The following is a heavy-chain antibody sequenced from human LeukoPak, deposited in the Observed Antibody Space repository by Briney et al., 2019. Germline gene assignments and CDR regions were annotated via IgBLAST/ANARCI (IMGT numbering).Heavy chain of an antibody. J-gene: IGHJ4*02. CDR2: INHSGST. CDR1: GDSISSGGYY. CDR3: ARLRGIFKQWPDY. Sequence: SETLSLTCTVSGDSISSGGYYWSWIRQPPGKGLEWIGEINHSGSTNYNPSLKSRVTISVDTSKNQFSLKLSSVTAADTAVYYCARLRGIFKQWPDYWGQGTLVTVSS. D-gene: IGHD6-19*01. V-gene: IGHV4-39*07.